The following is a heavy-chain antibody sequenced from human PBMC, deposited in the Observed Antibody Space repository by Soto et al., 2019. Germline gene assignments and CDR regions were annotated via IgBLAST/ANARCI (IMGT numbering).Heavy chain of an antibody. J-gene: IGHJ4*02. D-gene: IGHD3-3*01. CDR1: GGSISSYY. CDR2: IYTSGST. V-gene: IGHV4-4*07. CDR3: ARGGYYDFWRGYPTTYYFDY. Sequence: SETLSLTCTVSGGSISSYYWSWIRQPAGKGLEWIGRIYTSGSTNYNPSLKSRVTMSVDTSKNQFSLKLSSVTAADTAVYYCARGGYYDFWRGYPTTYYFDYWGQGTLVTVSS.